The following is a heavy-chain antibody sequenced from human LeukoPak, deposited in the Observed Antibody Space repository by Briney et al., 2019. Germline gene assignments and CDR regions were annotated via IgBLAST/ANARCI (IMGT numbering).Heavy chain of an antibody. D-gene: IGHD6-19*01. J-gene: IGHJ3*02. Sequence: PSETLSLTCTVSGGSISSGSYYWNWIRQPAGKGLEWIGRIYTSGSTNYNPSLKSRVTISVETSKNQFSLKLSSVTAADTAVYYCARDLIAVAGRPSGAFDIWGQGTMVTVSS. CDR1: GGSISSGSYY. CDR2: IYTSGST. CDR3: ARDLIAVAGRPSGAFDI. V-gene: IGHV4-61*02.